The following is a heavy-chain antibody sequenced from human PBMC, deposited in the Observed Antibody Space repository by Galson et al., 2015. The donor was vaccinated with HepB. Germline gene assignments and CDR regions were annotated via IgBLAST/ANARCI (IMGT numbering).Heavy chain of an antibody. CDR2: IYSGGST. Sequence: SLRLSCAASGFTVSSNYMSWVRQAPGKGLEWVSVIYSGGSTYYADSVKGRFTISRGNSKNTLYLQMNSLRAEDTAVYYCARDRGYCSSTSCQYYYYYMDVWGKGTTVTVSS. CDR3: ARDRGYCSSTSCQYYYYYMDV. V-gene: IGHV3-53*01. J-gene: IGHJ6*03. CDR1: GFTVSSNY. D-gene: IGHD2-2*01.